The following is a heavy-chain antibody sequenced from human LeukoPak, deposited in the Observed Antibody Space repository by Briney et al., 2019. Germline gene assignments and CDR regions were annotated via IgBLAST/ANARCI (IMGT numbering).Heavy chain of an antibody. V-gene: IGHV4-59*01. CDR1: GGSISSYY. CDR2: IYYSGST. Sequence: SETLSLTCTVSGGSISSYYWSWIRQPPGKGLEWIGYIYYSGSTNYNPSLKSRVTISVDTSKNQFSLKLSSVTAADTAVYYCARDYKGTSWFDPWGQGTLVSVSS. D-gene: IGHD3-10*01. CDR3: ARDYKGTSWFDP. J-gene: IGHJ5*02.